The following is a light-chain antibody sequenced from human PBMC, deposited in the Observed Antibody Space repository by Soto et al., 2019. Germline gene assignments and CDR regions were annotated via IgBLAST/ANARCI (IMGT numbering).Light chain of an antibody. CDR2: DAS. CDR3: QQYGSSPYT. Sequence: EFGLRQFPAPLFFSPGEKAPLSSGASRGVGSSSLAWYQQKPGLAPSLLIYDASSRATGIPDRFSGSGSGTDFTLTISRLEPEDFAVYYCQQYGSSPYTFGQGTKLEIK. V-gene: IGKV3D-20*01. J-gene: IGKJ2*01. CDR1: RGVGSSS.